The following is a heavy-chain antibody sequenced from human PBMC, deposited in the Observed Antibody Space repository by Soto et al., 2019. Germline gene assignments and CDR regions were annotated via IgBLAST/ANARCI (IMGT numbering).Heavy chain of an antibody. D-gene: IGHD6-13*01. Sequence: QVQLVESGGGVVQPGRSLRLSCAASGFTFSSYGMHWVRQAPGKGLEWVAVIRYDGSNKYYADSVKGRFTNSRDNSKNPLYLQMNSLRAEDTAVYYCARDQYCSSWYYFDYWGQGTLVTVSS. V-gene: IGHV3-33*01. CDR1: GFTFSSYG. CDR3: ARDQYCSSWYYFDY. CDR2: IRYDGSNK. J-gene: IGHJ4*02.